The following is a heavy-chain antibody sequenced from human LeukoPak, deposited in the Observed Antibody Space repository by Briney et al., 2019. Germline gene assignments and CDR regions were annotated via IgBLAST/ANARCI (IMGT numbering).Heavy chain of an antibody. J-gene: IGHJ4*02. CDR3: ARGPVGRFDY. CDR1: GYTFTSYG. CDR2: IIPIFGTA. D-gene: IGHD1-26*01. V-gene: IGHV1-69*05. Sequence: ASVKVSCKASGYTFTSYGISWVRQAPGQGLEWMGGIIPIFGTANYAQKFQGRVTITTDESTSTAYMELSSLRSEDTAVYYCARGPVGRFDYWGQGTLVTVSS.